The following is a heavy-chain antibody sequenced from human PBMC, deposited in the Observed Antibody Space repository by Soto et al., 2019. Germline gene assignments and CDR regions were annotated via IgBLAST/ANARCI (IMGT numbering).Heavy chain of an antibody. V-gene: IGHV1-18*01. D-gene: IGHD3-3*01. J-gene: IGHJ3*02. CDR3: ARDISYYDFWSGYYDHDAFDI. CDR2: ISAYNGNT. CDR1: GYTFTSYG. Sequence: QVPLVQSGAEVKKPGASVKVSCKASGYTFTSYGISWVRQAPGQGLEWMGWISAYNGNTNYAQKLQGRVTMTTDTSTSTAYMELRSLRSDDTAVYYCARDISYYDFWSGYYDHDAFDIWGLGTMVTVSS.